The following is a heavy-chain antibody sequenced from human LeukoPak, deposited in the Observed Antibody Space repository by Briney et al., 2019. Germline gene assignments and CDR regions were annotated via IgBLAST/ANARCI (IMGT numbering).Heavy chain of an antibody. CDR3: TTTYGRNYDSSGYYL. J-gene: IGHJ5*02. CDR1: GFTFSNAW. CDR2: IKSKTDGGTR. D-gene: IGHD3-22*01. V-gene: IGHV3-15*01. Sequence: GGSLRLSCAVSGFTFSNAWMTWVRQAPGKGLEWVGRIKSKTDGGTRDCAAPVKGRFTISGDDSKNTPYLQMNSLKTEDTAVYYCTTTYGRNYDSSGYYLWGQGTLVTVSS.